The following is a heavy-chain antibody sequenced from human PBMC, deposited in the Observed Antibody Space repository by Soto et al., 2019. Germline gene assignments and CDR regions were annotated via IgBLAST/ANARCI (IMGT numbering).Heavy chain of an antibody. CDR3: ARGPDPLFPNWFDP. J-gene: IGHJ5*02. CDR2: IIPIFGTA. D-gene: IGHD2-21*01. V-gene: IGHV1-69*13. Sequence: ASVKVSCKASGGTFSSYAISWVRQSPGQGLEWMGGIIPIFGTANYAQKFQGRVTITADEFTSTAYMELSSLRSEDTAVYYCARGPDPLFPNWFDPWGQGTLVTVSS. CDR1: GGTFSSYA.